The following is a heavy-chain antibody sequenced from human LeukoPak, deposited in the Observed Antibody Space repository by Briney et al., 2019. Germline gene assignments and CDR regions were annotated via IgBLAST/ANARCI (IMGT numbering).Heavy chain of an antibody. CDR2: IIPILGIA. Sequence: SVKVSCKASEGTFSSYAISWVRQAPGQGLEWMGRIIPILGIANYAQKFQGRVTITADKSTSTAYMELSSLRSEDTAVYYCARDTATVVMDVWGRGTTVTVSS. D-gene: IGHD5-18*01. V-gene: IGHV1-69*04. CDR1: EGTFSSYA. CDR3: ARDTATVVMDV. J-gene: IGHJ6*02.